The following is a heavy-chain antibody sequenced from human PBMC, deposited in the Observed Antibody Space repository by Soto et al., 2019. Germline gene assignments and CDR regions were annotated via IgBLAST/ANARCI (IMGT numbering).Heavy chain of an antibody. Sequence: GGSLRLSCAASGFTFISYDMHWVRQATGKGLEWVSAIGTAGDTYYPGSVKGRFTISRENAKNSLHLQMNSLRAGDTAVYYCXRAGSDYGGYYYYGMDVWGQGTTVTVSS. D-gene: IGHD4-17*01. CDR2: IGTAGDT. J-gene: IGHJ6*02. CDR3: XRAGSDYGGYYYYGMDV. CDR1: GFTFISYD. V-gene: IGHV3-13*01.